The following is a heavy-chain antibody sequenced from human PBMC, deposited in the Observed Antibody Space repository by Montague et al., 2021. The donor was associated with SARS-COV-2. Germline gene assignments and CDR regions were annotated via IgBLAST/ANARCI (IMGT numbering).Heavy chain of an antibody. V-gene: IGHV4-59*01. CDR3: ARLLRSCTNGVCRTYYYYAMDV. Sequence: SETLSLTCTVSGGSISGYYWSWIRQPPGKGLEWIGYIYYSCSTKYNPFLESRVTVSVDRSKNQVSLKLSSVTAADTAVYYCARLLRSCTNGVCRTYYYYAMDVWGQGTTVTVSS. D-gene: IGHD2-8*01. CDR2: IYYSCST. J-gene: IGHJ6*02. CDR1: GGSISGYY.